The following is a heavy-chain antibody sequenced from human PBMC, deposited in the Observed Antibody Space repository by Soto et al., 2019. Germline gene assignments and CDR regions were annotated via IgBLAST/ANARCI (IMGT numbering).Heavy chain of an antibody. CDR1: GGAFSGFS. Sequence: LGTPSPTRTVYGGAFSGFSRALVRQPPGTGLEWIGEINHSGSTNYNPSLKSRVTISVDTSKNQFSLKLTSVTAADTAVYYCARDKITGLFDYWGQGTLVTVSS. D-gene: IGHD2-8*02. CDR2: INHSGST. CDR3: ARDKITGLFDY. J-gene: IGHJ4*02. V-gene: IGHV4-34*01.